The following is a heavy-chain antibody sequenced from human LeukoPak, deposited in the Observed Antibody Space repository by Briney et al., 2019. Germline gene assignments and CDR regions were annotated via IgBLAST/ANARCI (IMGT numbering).Heavy chain of an antibody. CDR2: IKQDGSKK. CDR1: GFPFSSYC. D-gene: IGHD4-17*01. V-gene: IGHV3-7*04. J-gene: IGHJ4*02. CDR3: TRVGYSDEGTDY. Sequence: GGSLRLSCVASGFPFSSYCMTWVRQAPGKGLEWVANIKQDGSKKSYVDSVKGRFTISRDNAKNSLYLQMNSLRAEDTAIYYCTRVGYSDEGTDYWGQGTLVTVSS.